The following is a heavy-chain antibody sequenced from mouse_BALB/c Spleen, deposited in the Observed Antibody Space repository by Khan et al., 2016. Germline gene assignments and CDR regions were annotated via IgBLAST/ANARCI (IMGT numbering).Heavy chain of an antibody. CDR3: ARPAMTLYWYFDV. V-gene: IGHV9-3-1*01. J-gene: IGHJ1*01. CDR1: GYTFTNYG. Sequence: QIQLVQSGPELKKPGETVKISCKASGYTFTNYGMNWVKQAPGKGLKWMGWINTYTGEPTYADDFQGRFAFSLETSASPASLQITNLKTEDTATYSCARPAMTLYWYFDVWGAGTTVTVSS. CDR2: INTYTGEP.